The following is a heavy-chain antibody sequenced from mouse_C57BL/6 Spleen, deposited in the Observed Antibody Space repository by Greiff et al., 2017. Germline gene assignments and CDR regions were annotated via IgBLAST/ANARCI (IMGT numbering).Heavy chain of an antibody. J-gene: IGHJ4*01. Sequence: VQGVESGPGLVAPSQSLSITCTVSGFSLTSYGVHWVRQPPGKGLEWLVVIWSDGSTTSTSALKSRLSISKDNSKSQVFLKMNSLQTNDTAMDYCARQYYDYENAMDYGGQGTSVTVSS. D-gene: IGHD2-4*01. V-gene: IGHV2-6-1*01. CDR3: ARQYYDYENAMDY. CDR2: IWSDGST. CDR1: GFSLTSYG.